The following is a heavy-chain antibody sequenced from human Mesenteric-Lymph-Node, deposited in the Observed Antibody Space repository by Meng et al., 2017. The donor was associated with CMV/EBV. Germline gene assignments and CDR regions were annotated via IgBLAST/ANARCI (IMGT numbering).Heavy chain of an antibody. J-gene: IGHJ3*02. Sequence: ASVKVSCKVSGYTLTELSRHWVRQAPGKGLEWMGGFDPEDGETIYAQKFQGRVTMTEDTSTDTAYMELSSLRSEDTAVYYCATFNPGAAAGTYDAFDIWGQGTMVTVSS. V-gene: IGHV1-24*01. D-gene: IGHD1-14*01. CDR1: GYTLTELS. CDR2: FDPEDGET. CDR3: ATFNPGAAAGTYDAFDI.